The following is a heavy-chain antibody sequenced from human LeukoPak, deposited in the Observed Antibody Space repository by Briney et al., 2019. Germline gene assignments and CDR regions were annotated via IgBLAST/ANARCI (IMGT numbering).Heavy chain of an antibody. V-gene: IGHV3-9*01. D-gene: IGHD5-12*01. CDR1: GFTFHQYA. Sequence: GGSLRLSCAASGFTFHQYAIHWVRECLGRGLEWVSGISWNSASIGYADSVKGRFTISRDNAKNSVYLQMNSLRAEDTASYYCAKDKAPLYSGYDWDLDFWGQGTLVTVSS. CDR2: ISWNSASI. CDR3: AKDKAPLYSGYDWDLDF. J-gene: IGHJ4*02.